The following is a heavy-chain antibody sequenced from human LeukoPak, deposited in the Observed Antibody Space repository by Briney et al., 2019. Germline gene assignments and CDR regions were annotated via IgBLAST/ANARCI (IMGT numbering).Heavy chain of an antibody. CDR3: ARLVYSNYLGYYYYYGMDV. V-gene: IGHV4-39*01. D-gene: IGHD4-11*01. Sequence: SSYYWGWIRQPXGKGLEWNGSIYYSGSTYYNPSLKSRVTISVDTSKNQFSLKLSSVTAADTAVYYCARLVYSNYLGYYYYYGMDVWGQGTTVTVSS. J-gene: IGHJ6*02. CDR2: IYYSGST. CDR1: SSYY.